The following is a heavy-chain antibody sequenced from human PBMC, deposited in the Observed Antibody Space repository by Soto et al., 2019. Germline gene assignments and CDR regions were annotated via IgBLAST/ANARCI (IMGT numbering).Heavy chain of an antibody. CDR1: GFTFSSYA. CDR3: ARLDGIAAAGSGVGTDV. CDR2: ISYDGSNK. J-gene: IGHJ6*02. Sequence: GGSLRLSCAASGFTFSSYAMHWVRQAPGKGLEWVAVISYDGSNKYYADSVKGRFTISRDNSKNTLYLQMNSLRAEDTAVYYCARLDGIAAAGSGVGTDVWGQGTTVTVSS. V-gene: IGHV3-30-3*01. D-gene: IGHD6-13*01.